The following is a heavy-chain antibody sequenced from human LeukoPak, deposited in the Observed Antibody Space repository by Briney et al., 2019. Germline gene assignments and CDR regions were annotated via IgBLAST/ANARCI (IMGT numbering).Heavy chain of an antibody. CDR2: ISSSSSYI. CDR1: GFTFSSYS. CDR3: ARDSGYSSSSGFDY. D-gene: IGHD6-6*01. V-gene: IGHV3-21*01. J-gene: IGHJ4*02. Sequence: SGGSLRLSCAASGFTFSSYSMNWVHQAPGKGLEWVSSISSSSSYIYCADSVKGRFTISRDNAKNSLYLQMNSLRAEDTAVYYCARDSGYSSSSGFDYWGQGTPVTVSS.